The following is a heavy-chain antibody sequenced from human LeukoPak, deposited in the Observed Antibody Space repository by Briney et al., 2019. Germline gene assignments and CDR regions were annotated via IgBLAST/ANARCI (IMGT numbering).Heavy chain of an antibody. CDR1: GYTFTGYY. Sequence: VASVKVSCKASGYTFTGYYMHWVRQAPGQGLEWMGRINPNSGGTNYAQKFQGRVTMTRDTSISTAYMELSRLRSDDTAVYYCARDLRQSSSWYWFDSWGQGTLVTVSS. CDR2: INPNSGGT. D-gene: IGHD6-13*01. J-gene: IGHJ5*01. CDR3: ARDLRQSSSWYWFDS. V-gene: IGHV1-2*06.